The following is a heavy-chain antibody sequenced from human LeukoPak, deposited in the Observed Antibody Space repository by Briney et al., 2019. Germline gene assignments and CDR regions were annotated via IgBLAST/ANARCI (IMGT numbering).Heavy chain of an antibody. J-gene: IGHJ4*02. CDR1: GFAVNGDN. V-gene: IGHV3-66*02. CDR2: IYSDYDDGHT. Sequence: PGGSLRLSCAASGFAVNGDNMSWVRKAPGKRLEWVSVIYSDYDDGHTNYADSVRGRFTISRDNSKNMVYLQMNSLRVEDTAVYYCSKRSGGYYDHWGQGTLVTVSS. D-gene: IGHD3-3*01. CDR3: SKRSGGYYDH.